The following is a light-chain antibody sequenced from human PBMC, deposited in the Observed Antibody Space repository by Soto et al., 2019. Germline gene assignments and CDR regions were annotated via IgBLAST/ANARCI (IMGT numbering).Light chain of an antibody. CDR2: TVT. Sequence: QSVLTQPRSVSGSPGQSVTISCTGTSSVVGGYNYVSWYQQHPGKAPKLMIYTVTKRPSGVPDRFSGSKSDNTASLTIPGLQADDEADYYCCSYAGSSSYVFGTGTKVTVL. CDR3: CSYAGSSSYV. J-gene: IGLJ1*01. V-gene: IGLV2-11*01. CDR1: SSVVGGYNY.